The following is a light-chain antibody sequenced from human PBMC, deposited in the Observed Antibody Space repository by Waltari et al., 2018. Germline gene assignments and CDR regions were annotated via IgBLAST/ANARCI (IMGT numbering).Light chain of an antibody. Sequence: QSALTQPASVSGSPGQSITISCSGTSSDVGSSNYVSWYQQHPGKAPKLVIHDVTNLPSGTCVCFFGSKSGNTASLGIAGLQAEDEADYYCTAYTGGSPRYVFGTGTKVTVL. CDR1: SSDVGSSNY. V-gene: IGLV2-14*03. CDR2: DVT. J-gene: IGLJ1*01. CDR3: TAYTGGSPRYV.